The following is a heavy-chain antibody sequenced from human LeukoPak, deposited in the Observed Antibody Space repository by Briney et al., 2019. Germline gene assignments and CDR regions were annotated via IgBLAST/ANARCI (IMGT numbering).Heavy chain of an antibody. Sequence: SVRVSCKASGGTFSSYAISWVRQAPGHGLEWMGGIIPIFGTANYAQKFQGRVTITADESTSTAYMELSSLRSEDTAVYYCASPGIAVAGPFDYWGQGTLVTVSS. CDR3: ASPGIAVAGPFDY. V-gene: IGHV1-69*13. CDR2: IIPIFGTA. D-gene: IGHD6-19*01. CDR1: GGTFSSYA. J-gene: IGHJ4*02.